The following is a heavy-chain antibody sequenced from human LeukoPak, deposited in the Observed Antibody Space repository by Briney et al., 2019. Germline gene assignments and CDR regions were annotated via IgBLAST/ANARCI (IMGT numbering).Heavy chain of an antibody. Sequence: PGGSLRLSCAASGFTFSSYAMSWVRQAPGKGLEWVSAISGSGGSTYYADSVKGRFTISRDNSKNTPYLQMNSLRAEDTAVYYCAKDQVGGYDYYYYYGMDVWGQGTTVTVSS. CDR2: ISGSGGST. J-gene: IGHJ6*02. CDR3: AKDQVGGYDYYYYYGMDV. D-gene: IGHD5-12*01. CDR1: GFTFSSYA. V-gene: IGHV3-23*01.